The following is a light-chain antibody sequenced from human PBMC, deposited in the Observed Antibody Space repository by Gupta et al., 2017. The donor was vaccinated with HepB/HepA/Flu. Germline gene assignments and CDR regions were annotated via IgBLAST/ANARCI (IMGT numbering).Light chain of an antibody. CDR2: YND. CDR3: AAWDDSLKDVL. Sequence: QSVLTQPPSASGTPGQRVTISCSLSSSNIGRTNINWYQQLPGTAPKLLIYYNDQRPSGVPDRFSGSKSGTSASLVISGLQSEDEADYYCAAWDDSLKDVLFGGGTKLTVL. V-gene: IGLV1-44*01. CDR1: SSNIGRTN. J-gene: IGLJ2*01.